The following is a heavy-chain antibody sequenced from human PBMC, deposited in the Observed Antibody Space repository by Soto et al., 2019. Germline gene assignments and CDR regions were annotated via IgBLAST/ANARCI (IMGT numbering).Heavy chain of an antibody. D-gene: IGHD2-21*01. CDR3: VSAVIY. J-gene: IGHJ1*01. V-gene: IGHV3-15*05. Sequence: PGGSLRLSCAASGFTFNSAWMSWVRQAPGKGLEWVGRIKSNIDGGTVDYAASVKGRFTISRDDSKSTLYLQMNSLTIEDTAVYYCVSAVIYWGQGTLVTVSS. CDR2: IKSNIDGGTV. CDR1: GFTFNSAW.